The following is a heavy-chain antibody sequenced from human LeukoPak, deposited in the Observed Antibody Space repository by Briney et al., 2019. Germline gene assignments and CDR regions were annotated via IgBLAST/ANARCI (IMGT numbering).Heavy chain of an antibody. CDR1: GGSISSNTYY. CDR2: IYHSGST. Sequence: KPSETLSLTCTVSGGSISSNTYYWGWIRQPPGKGLEWIGSIYHSGSTYYNPSLRSRVTISVDTSKNQFSLRLSSVTATDTAVYYCAKQGWLRLPFDYWGQGTLVTVSS. D-gene: IGHD5-12*01. CDR3: AKQGWLRLPFDY. J-gene: IGHJ4*02. V-gene: IGHV4-39*01.